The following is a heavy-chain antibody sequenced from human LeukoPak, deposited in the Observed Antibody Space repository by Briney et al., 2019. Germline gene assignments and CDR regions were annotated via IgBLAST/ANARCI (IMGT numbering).Heavy chain of an antibody. CDR3: ASRNNNWGSAFDI. D-gene: IGHD7-27*01. Sequence: GGSLRLSCAASGLTFSSYWMSWVSQAPGKGLEWVANIKQDGSEKYYVDSVKGRFTVSRDNAKNSLYLQMNSLRAEDTAVYYCASRNNNWGSAFDIWGQGTMVTVSS. CDR1: GLTFSSYW. CDR2: IKQDGSEK. J-gene: IGHJ3*02. V-gene: IGHV3-7*03.